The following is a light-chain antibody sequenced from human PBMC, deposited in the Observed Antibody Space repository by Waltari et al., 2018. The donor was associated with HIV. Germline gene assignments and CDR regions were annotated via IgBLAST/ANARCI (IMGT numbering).Light chain of an antibody. J-gene: IGLJ3*02. V-gene: IGLV3-1*01. Sequence: SVLTRSPSVSVAPGHTARRNFSGVPWWDKAACWYHQKSGQSPVLVMYEDNKRPSGIPERFSGSKSGNTATLTISGTQAMDEADYYCQAWDRNTVVFGGGTKLTV. CDR3: QAWDRNTVV. CDR1: PWWDKA. CDR2: EDN.